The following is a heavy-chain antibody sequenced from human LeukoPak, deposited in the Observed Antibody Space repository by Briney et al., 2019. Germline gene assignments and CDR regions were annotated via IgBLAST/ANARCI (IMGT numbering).Heavy chain of an antibody. V-gene: IGHV4-34*01. D-gene: IGHD5-18*01. CDR1: GGSFSGYY. J-gene: IGHJ4*02. CDR2: INHSGST. Sequence: SETLSLTCAVYGGSFSGYYWSWIRQPPGKGLEWIGEINHSGSTNYNPSLKSRVTLSVDTSKNQFSLKLSSVTAADTAVYYCARGPPYSYGSSTLLSGYYFDYWGQGTLVTVSS. CDR3: ARGPPYSYGSSTLLSGYYFDY.